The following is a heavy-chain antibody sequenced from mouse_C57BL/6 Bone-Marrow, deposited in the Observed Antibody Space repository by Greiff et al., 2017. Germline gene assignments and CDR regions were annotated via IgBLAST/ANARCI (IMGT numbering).Heavy chain of an antibody. CDR2: IDPNSGGT. D-gene: IGHD1-1*01. J-gene: IGHJ4*01. Sequence: QVQLQQPGAELVKPGASVKLSCKASGYTFTSYWMHWVKQRPGQGLEWIGRIDPNSGGTKYNEKFKSKATLTVDKPSSTAYMQLSSLTSEDSAVYYCASPHYYGSRYAMDYWGQGTSVTVSS. CDR1: GYTFTSYW. V-gene: IGHV1-72*01. CDR3: ASPHYYGSRYAMDY.